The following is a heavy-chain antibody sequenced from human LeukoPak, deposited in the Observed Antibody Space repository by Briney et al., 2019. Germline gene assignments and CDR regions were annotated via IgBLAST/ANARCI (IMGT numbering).Heavy chain of an antibody. CDR1: GRSFSGYY. J-gene: IGHJ6*03. V-gene: IGHV4-34*01. D-gene: IGHD3-10*01. Sequence: ETLSLTCAVYGRSFSGYYWSWIRQPPGKGLEWIGEINHSGSTNYNPSLKSRVTISVDTSKNQFSLKLSSVTAADTAVYYCARRLGRKFGERFYYYHYMDVWGKGTTVTVSS. CDR2: INHSGST. CDR3: ARRLGRKFGERFYYYHYMDV.